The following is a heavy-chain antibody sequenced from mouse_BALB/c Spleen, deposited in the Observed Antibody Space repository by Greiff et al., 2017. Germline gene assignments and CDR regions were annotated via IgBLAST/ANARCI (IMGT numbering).Heavy chain of an antibody. CDR2: IYPGDGDT. CDR3: ARGRQLGLFDY. D-gene: IGHD3-2*01. CDR1: GYAFSSSW. Sequence: VQLQQSGPELVKPGASVKISCKASGYAFSSSWMNWVKQRPGQGLEWIGRIYPGDGDTNYNGKFKGKATLTADKSSSTAYMQLSSLTSVDSAVYFCARGRQLGLFDYWGQGTTLTVSS. J-gene: IGHJ2*01. V-gene: IGHV1-82*01.